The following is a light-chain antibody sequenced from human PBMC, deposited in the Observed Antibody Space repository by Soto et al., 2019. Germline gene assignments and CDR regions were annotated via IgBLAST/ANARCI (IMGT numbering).Light chain of an antibody. Sequence: QSVLTQPPSASGTPGQRVTISCSGSSSNIGSNTVNWYQKFPGTAPKLLIYSSILRPSGVPDRFSGSKSGTSASLAISGLQSEDEADYYCTAWDDSLNGVLFGGGT. J-gene: IGLJ2*01. CDR1: SSNIGSNT. V-gene: IGLV1-44*01. CDR2: SSI. CDR3: TAWDDSLNGVL.